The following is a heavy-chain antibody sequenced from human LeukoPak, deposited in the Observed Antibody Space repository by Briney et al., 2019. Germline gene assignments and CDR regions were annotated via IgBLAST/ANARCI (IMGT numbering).Heavy chain of an antibody. CDR2: IYPGDSDT. Sequence: GESLKISCKGSGYSFTGYWIGWVRQMPGKGLEWMGIIYPGDSDTRYSPSFQGQVTISAEKSISTAYLQWSSLKASDTAMYYCARQGSGYTNWFDPWGQGTLVAVSS. CDR3: ARQGSGYTNWFDP. CDR1: GYSFTGYW. D-gene: IGHD5-12*01. V-gene: IGHV5-51*01. J-gene: IGHJ5*02.